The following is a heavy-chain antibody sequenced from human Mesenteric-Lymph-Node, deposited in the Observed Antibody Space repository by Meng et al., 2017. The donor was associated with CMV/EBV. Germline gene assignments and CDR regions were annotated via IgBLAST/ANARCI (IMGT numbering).Heavy chain of an antibody. V-gene: IGHV4-34*01. D-gene: IGHD7-27*01. CDR2: INHSGST. J-gene: IGHJ4*02. Sequence: SETLSLTCAVYGGSFSGYSWSWIRQPPGKGLEWNGEINHSGSTNYNPSLKSRVTISVDTSKNQFSLKLSSVTAADTAVYYCARVRLGIRGFDDWGQGTLVTVSS. CDR1: GGSFSGYS. CDR3: ARVRLGIRGFDD.